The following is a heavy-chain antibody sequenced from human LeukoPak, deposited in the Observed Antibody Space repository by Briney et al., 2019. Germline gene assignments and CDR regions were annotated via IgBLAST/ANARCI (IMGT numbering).Heavy chain of an antibody. V-gene: IGHV4-4*07. CDR2: IYTSGST. CDR1: GGSISSYY. J-gene: IGHJ4*02. CDR3: ARVGDYALKD. Sequence: SETLSLTCTVSGGSISSYYWSWIRQPAGKGLEWIGRIYTSGSTNYNPSLKSRVTMSVDTSKSQCTLKLSSVAAADTAVYYCARVGDYALKDWGQGTLVTVSS. D-gene: IGHD3-16*01.